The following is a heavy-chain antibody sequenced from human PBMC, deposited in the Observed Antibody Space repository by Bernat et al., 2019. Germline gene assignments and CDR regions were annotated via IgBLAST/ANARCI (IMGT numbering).Heavy chain of an antibody. Sequence: EVQLVESGGGLVQPGGSLRLSCAASGFTFSSYWMSWVRQAPGNGLEWVANIKQDGSEKYYVDSVKGQLTISRDNAKNSLYLQMNSLRAKDTAVYYCARDMQPAGGRRFLEWLLLDAFDIWGQGTMVTVSS. CDR1: GFTFSSYW. V-gene: IGHV3-7*04. CDR3: ARDMQPAGGRRFLEWLLLDAFDI. CDR2: IKQDGSEK. J-gene: IGHJ3*02. D-gene: IGHD3-3*01.